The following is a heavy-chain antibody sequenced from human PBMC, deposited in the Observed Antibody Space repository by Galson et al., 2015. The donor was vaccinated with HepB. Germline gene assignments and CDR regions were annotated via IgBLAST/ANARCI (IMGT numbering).Heavy chain of an antibody. V-gene: IGHV3-30-3*01. CDR1: GFTFSSYA. Sequence: SLRLSCAASGFTFSSYAMHWVRQAPGKGLEWVAVISYDGSNKYYADSVKGRFTISRDNSKNTLYLQMNSLRAEDTAVYYCAREALRWELLNSFGYWGQGTLVTVSS. J-gene: IGHJ4*02. D-gene: IGHD1-26*01. CDR3: AREALRWELLNSFGY. CDR2: ISYDGSNK.